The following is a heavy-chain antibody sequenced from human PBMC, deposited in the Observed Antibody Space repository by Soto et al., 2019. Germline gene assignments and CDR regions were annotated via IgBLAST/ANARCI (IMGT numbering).Heavy chain of an antibody. V-gene: IGHV3-21*01. CDR1: GFTFSSYS. D-gene: IGHD3-3*01. CDR2: ISSSSSYI. J-gene: IGHJ5*02. Sequence: LRLSCAASGFTFSSYSMNWVRQAPGKGLEWVSSISSSSSYIYYADSVKGRFTISRDNAKNSLYLQMNSLRAEDTAVYYCARADYDFWSGYYGGQNWFDPWGQGTLVTVSS. CDR3: ARADYDFWSGYYGGQNWFDP.